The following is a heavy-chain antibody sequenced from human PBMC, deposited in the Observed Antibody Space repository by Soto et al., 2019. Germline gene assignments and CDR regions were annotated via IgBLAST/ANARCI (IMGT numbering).Heavy chain of an antibody. CDR2: IIIIFGTT. V-gene: IGHV1-69*06. D-gene: IGHD5-12*01. CDR3: AIDRGEMATILDP. Sequence: QMKLVQSGAEVKKPGSSVKVSCKASGGTFSSHAISWVRQAPGQGLEWMGGIIIIFGTTNYAQKFQGRVTLTADKSTSTVYMELRSLRSEDSAIYYCAIDRGEMATILDPWGQGTLVTVSS. J-gene: IGHJ5*02. CDR1: GGTFSSHA.